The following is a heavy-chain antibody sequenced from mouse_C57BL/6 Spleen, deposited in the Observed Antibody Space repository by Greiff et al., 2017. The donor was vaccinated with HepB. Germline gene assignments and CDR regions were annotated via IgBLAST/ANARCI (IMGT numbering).Heavy chain of an antibody. CDR1: GYTFTSYG. J-gene: IGHJ2*01. V-gene: IGHV1-81*01. CDR3: ARGDYGSIYFDY. Sequence: QVQLQQSGAELARPGASVKLSCKASGYTFTSYGISWVKQRTGQGLEWIGEIYPRSGNTYYNEKFKGKATLTADKSSSTAYMELRSLTSVDSAVYCCARGDYGSIYFDYWGQGTTLTVSS. CDR2: IYPRSGNT. D-gene: IGHD1-1*01.